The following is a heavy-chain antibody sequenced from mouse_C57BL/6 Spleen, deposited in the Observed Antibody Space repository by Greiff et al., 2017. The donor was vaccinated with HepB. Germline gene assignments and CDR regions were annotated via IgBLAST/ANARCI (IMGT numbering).Heavy chain of an antibody. D-gene: IGHD5-5*01. J-gene: IGHJ2*01. Sequence: VQLQQPGAELVKPGASVKLSCKASGYTFPSYWMHWVKQRPGQGLEWIGMIHPNSGSTNYNEKFKSKATLTVDKSSSTAYMQLSSLTSEDSPVYYCARVGLPYYFDYGGQGTTLTVSS. CDR2: IHPNSGST. V-gene: IGHV1-64*01. CDR1: GYTFPSYW. CDR3: ARVGLPYYFDY.